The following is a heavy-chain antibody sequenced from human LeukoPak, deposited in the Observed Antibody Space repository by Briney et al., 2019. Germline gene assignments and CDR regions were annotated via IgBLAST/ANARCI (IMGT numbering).Heavy chain of an antibody. V-gene: IGHV4-39*01. CDR2: IYNSGST. D-gene: IGHD6-13*01. Sequence: SETLSLTCTVSGGSISSSSYYWGWIRQPPGKGLEWIGSIYNSGSTYCNPSLKSRVTISLDTSKNQFSLKLSSVTAADTAVYYCARHGDSISPFDYWGQGTLVSLS. CDR1: GGSISSSSYY. CDR3: ARHGDSISPFDY. J-gene: IGHJ4*02.